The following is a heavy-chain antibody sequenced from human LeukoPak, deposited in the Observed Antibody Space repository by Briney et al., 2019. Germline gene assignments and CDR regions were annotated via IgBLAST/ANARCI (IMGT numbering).Heavy chain of an antibody. J-gene: IGHJ4*02. D-gene: IGHD3-22*01. CDR2: ISSSSSTI. Sequence: GGSLRLSCAASGITFSSYWMNWVRQAPGKGLEWVSYISSSSSTIYYADSVKGRFTISRDNAKNSLYLQMNSLRAEDTAVYYCARGAYYYEDWGQGTLVTVSS. CDR3: ARGAYYYED. CDR1: GITFSSYW. V-gene: IGHV3-48*01.